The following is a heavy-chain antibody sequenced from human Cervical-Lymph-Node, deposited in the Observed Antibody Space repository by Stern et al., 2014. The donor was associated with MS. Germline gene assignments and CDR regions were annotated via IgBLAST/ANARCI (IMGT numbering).Heavy chain of an antibody. V-gene: IGHV3-13*01. CDR1: GFTFSSYD. CDR3: ARDYGDYGMDV. J-gene: IGHJ6*02. Sequence: EVQLVESGGGLVQPGGSLRLSCAASGFTFSSYDMHWVRQATGKGLEWVSAIGTAGDTYYPGSVQGRFTISRENAKNSLYLQMNSLRAGDTAVYYCARDYGDYGMDVWGQGTTVTVSS. D-gene: IGHD4-17*01. CDR2: IGTAGDT.